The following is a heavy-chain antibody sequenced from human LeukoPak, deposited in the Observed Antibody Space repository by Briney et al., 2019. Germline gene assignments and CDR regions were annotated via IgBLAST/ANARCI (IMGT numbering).Heavy chain of an antibody. D-gene: IGHD5-18*01. CDR1: GNYW. V-gene: IGHV3-74*01. J-gene: IGHJ4*02. Sequence: GGSLRLSCAASGNYWMHWVRQAPGKGLVWVSHINSDGSWTSYADSVKGRFTISRDNAENSLYLQMNSLRAEDTAVYYCARPPGQYSYAEAPFDYWGQGTLVTVSS. CDR2: INSDGSWT. CDR3: ARPPGQYSYAEAPFDY.